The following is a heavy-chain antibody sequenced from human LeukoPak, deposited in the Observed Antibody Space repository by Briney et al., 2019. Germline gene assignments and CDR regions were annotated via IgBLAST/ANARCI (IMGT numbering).Heavy chain of an antibody. J-gene: IGHJ4*02. CDR2: IYYTGNT. CDR1: GGSISSYF. CDR3: ARMSLYYDSSGYHFDY. D-gene: IGHD3-22*01. Sequence: SETLSLTCAVSGGSISSYFWTWIRQPPGKGLEWIGYIYYTGNTNYNPSLKSRVTISVDTSKNQFSLKLSSVTAADTAVYYCARMSLYYDSSGYHFDYWDQGTLVTVSS. V-gene: IGHV4-59*08.